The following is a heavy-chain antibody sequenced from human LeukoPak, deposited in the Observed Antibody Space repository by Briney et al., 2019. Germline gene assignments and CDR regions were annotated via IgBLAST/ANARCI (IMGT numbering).Heavy chain of an antibody. Sequence: ETLSLTCTVSGHSIINSYYWGWIRQPPGKGLEWVSAISGSGGSTYYADSVKGRFTISRDNSKNTLYLQMNSLRAEDTAVYYCAKVPTLSDVWGKGTTVTVSS. CDR2: ISGSGGST. J-gene: IGHJ6*04. V-gene: IGHV3-23*01. CDR3: AKVPTLSDV. CDR1: GHSIINSY.